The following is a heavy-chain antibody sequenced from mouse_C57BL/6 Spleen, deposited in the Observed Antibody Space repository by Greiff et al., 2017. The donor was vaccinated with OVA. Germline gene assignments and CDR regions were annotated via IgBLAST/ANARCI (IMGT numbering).Heavy chain of an antibody. CDR1: GYTFTSYW. V-gene: IGHV1-64*01. CDR2: IHPNSGST. CDR3: ARGGSGYGGNFDY. Sequence: QVRLQQPGAELVKPGASVKLSCKASGYTFTSYWMHWVKQRPGQGLEWIGMIHPNSGSTNYNEKFESKATLTVDKSSSTAYMQLSSLTSEDSAVYYCARGGSGYGGNFDYWGQGTTLTVSS. D-gene: IGHD3-2*02. J-gene: IGHJ2*01.